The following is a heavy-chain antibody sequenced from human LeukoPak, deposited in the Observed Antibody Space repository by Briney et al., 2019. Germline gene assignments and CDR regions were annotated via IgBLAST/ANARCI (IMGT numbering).Heavy chain of an antibody. D-gene: IGHD2-15*01. CDR3: TRSDYSTYFNY. Sequence: SETLSLTCTVSGGSISSSSYYWGWIRQPPGKGLEWIGSIYYSGSTYYNPSLKSRVTISVDTSKNQFSLNLRSVTAADTAVYYCTRSDYSTYFNYWGPGTLVTVSS. CDR2: IYYSGST. J-gene: IGHJ4*02. CDR1: GGSISSSSYY. V-gene: IGHV4-39*07.